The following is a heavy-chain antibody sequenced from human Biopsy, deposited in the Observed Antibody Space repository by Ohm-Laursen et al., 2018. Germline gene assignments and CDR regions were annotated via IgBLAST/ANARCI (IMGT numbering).Heavy chain of an antibody. Sequence: SLRLSCAASVFIFSDQYMDWIRQSPGKGLEWIARIRSKPKGHTTEQAASAKGRFTISRDDSKNSLYLQMNTLKIEDPAVYYCTTGTEGRIHDYGGRETLVTVSS. D-gene: IGHD3-10*01. CDR1: VFIFSDQY. J-gene: IGHJ4*02. CDR3: TTGTEGRIHDY. CDR2: IRSKPKGHTT. V-gene: IGHV3-72*01.